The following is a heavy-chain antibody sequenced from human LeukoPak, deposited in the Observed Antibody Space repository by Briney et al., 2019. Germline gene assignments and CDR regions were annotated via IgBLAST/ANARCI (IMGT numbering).Heavy chain of an antibody. Sequence: GSVNVSCKASNYTFTDYDITWVRQAPGQGLEWMGWVSKYSGNADYAPKFQGRVSMTTDTSTRTAYMELRSLRPDDTAVYFCAREDDRSFGAYDCWGQGTLVTVSS. CDR1: NYTFTDYD. CDR3: AREDDRSFGAYDC. V-gene: IGHV1-18*01. J-gene: IGHJ4*02. CDR2: VSKYSGNA. D-gene: IGHD4-17*01.